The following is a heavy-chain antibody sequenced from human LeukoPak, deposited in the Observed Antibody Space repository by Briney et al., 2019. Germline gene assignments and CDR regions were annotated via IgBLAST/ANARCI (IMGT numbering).Heavy chain of an antibody. CDR1: GFTFSSYW. V-gene: IGHV3-7*03. CDR3: VREGVITLPALYYFDY. CDR2: IKQDGSEK. Sequence: PGGPLRLSCAASGFTFSSYWMSWVRQAPGKGLEWVANIKQDGSEKYYVDSVKGRFTISRDNAKNSLYLQMNSLRAEDTAVYYCVREGVITLPALYYFDYWGQGTLVTVSS. J-gene: IGHJ4*02. D-gene: IGHD3-10*01.